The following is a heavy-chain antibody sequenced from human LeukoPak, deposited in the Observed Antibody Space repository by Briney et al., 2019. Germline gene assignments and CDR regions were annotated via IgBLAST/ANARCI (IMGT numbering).Heavy chain of an antibody. J-gene: IGHJ3*02. CDR3: AGYHIVVVTAINGGPDAFDI. CDR2: INHSGST. D-gene: IGHD2-21*02. V-gene: IGHV4-34*01. Sequence: HPSETLSLTCTVSGGSISSYYWSWIRQAPGKGLEWIREINHSGSTNYNPSLKSRVTISVDTSKNQFSLKLSSVTAADTAVYYCAGYHIVVVTAINGGPDAFDIWGQGTMVTVSS. CDR1: GGSISSYY.